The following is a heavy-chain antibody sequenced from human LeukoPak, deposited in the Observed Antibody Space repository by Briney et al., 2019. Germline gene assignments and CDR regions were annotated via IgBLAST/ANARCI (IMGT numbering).Heavy chain of an antibody. V-gene: IGHV3-48*01. D-gene: IGHD4-11*01. CDR1: GFTFSNYN. J-gene: IGHJ4*02. CDR2: ISSSGSSA. Sequence: GGSLRLSCAASGFTFSNYNMNWVRQAPGKGLEWVSYISSSGSSAYYADSVKGRFTISRDNSKNTLYLQMNSLRAEDTAVYYCAKTTDRPPLWGQGTLVTVSS. CDR3: AKTTDRPPL.